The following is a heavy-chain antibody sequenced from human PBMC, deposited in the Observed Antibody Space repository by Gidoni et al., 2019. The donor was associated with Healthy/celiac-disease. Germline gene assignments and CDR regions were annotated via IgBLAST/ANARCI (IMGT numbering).Heavy chain of an antibody. CDR2: IIPTCGTA. J-gene: IGHJ3*02. D-gene: IGHD1-1*01. V-gene: IGHV1-69*01. Sequence: QAQLVQSGAEVKKPGSSVKVSCKAYGGTCSSYAISWVRQAPGQGLVWMGGIIPTCGTANYAQMYQGRVTMPADGSTGTAYVELSSLRSEDTAVYYCARGGGTAPWAFDIWGQGTMVTVSS. CDR3: ARGGGTAPWAFDI. CDR1: GGTCSSYA.